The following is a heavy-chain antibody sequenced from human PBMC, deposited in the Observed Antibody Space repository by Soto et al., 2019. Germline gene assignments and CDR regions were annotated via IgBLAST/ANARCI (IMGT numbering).Heavy chain of an antibody. V-gene: IGHV4-34*01. J-gene: IGHJ6*03. CDR3: ARGVLGSVRITIFGVKQNFYYMDV. Sequence: QVQLQQWGAGLLKPSETLSPTCAVYGGSFSGYSCSWIRQPPGKGLEWIGEINHGGSTNYNPSLKSRVTISVDTSKNQFSLKLSSVTAADTAVYYCARGVLGSVRITIFGVKQNFYYMDVWGKGTTVTVSS. D-gene: IGHD3-3*01. CDR2: INHGGST. CDR1: GGSFSGYS.